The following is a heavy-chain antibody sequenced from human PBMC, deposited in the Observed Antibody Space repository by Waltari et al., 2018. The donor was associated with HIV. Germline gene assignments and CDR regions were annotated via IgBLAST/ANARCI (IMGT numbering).Heavy chain of an antibody. D-gene: IGHD3-10*01. CDR2: ISASGSST. CDR1: WFTFSRSG. J-gene: IGHJ4*02. CDR3: AKYPGYGSGSFYNFDY. V-gene: IGHV3-23*01. Sequence: EVQMLAAGRGLVPHGGFLRPSWAASWFTFSRSGMRWVRQAPGKGLEWVSGISASGSSTYYADSVKGRFIISRDNSKDTLYLQMNSLSAEDTAIYYCAKYPGYGSGSFYNFDYWGQGTLVTVSS.